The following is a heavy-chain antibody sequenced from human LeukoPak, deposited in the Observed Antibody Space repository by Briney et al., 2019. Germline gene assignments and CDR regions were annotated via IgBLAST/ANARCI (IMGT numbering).Heavy chain of an antibody. D-gene: IGHD3-16*02. Sequence: TGGSLRLSCAASGFTFSSYAMSWVRQAPGKGLEWVSAISGSGGSTYYADSVKGRFTISRDNSKNTLYLQMNSLRAEDTAVYYCARKGRGLRLGESSYAFDIWGQGTMVTVSS. V-gene: IGHV3-23*01. CDR1: GFTFSSYA. CDR3: ARKGRGLRLGESSYAFDI. J-gene: IGHJ3*02. CDR2: ISGSGGST.